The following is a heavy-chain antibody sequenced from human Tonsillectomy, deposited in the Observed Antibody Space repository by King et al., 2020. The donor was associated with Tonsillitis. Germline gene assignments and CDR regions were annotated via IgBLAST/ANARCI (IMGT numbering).Heavy chain of an antibody. V-gene: IGHV3-23*04. D-gene: IGHD3-10*01. CDR2: ISGSGDST. CDR3: AKAGVRGLIITDFDC. Sequence: VQLVESGGGLVQPGGSLRLSCAASGFTFSSYAMSWVRQAPGKGLEWVSTISGSGDSTYYADSVKGRFTISRNSSKNTLYLQMNSLRAEDTAVYYCAKAGVRGLIITDFDCWGQGTLVTVSS. CDR1: GFTFSSYA. J-gene: IGHJ4*02.